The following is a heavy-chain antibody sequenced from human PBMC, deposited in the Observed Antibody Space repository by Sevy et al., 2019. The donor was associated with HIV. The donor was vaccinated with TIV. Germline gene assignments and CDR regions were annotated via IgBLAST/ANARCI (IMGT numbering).Heavy chain of an antibody. J-gene: IGHJ3*02. CDR1: GGSISSYY. D-gene: IGHD4-17*01. CDR2: IYYSGST. Sequence: SETLSLTCTVSGGSISSYYWSWIRQPPGKGLEWIGYIYYSGSTNYNPSLKSRVTISVDTSKNQFSLKLSSVTAADTAVYYCASLSTVVTPVSGAFDIWGQGTMVTVSS. CDR3: ASLSTVVTPVSGAFDI. V-gene: IGHV4-59*01.